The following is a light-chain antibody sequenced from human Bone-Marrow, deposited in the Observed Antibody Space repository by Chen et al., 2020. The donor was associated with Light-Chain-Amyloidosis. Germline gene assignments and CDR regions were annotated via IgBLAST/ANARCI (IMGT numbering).Light chain of an antibody. Sequence: NLMLTQPHSVSESPGKTVIISCNRSSGSMSTNYVQWYQQRPGSSPTTVIYEDDQRPSGVPDRFSGSIDRASNSASLTISGLKTEDEADYCCQSYQGSSQGVFGGGTKLTVL. CDR3: QSYQGSSQGV. J-gene: IGLJ3*02. V-gene: IGLV6-57*01. CDR1: SGSMSTNY. CDR2: EDD.